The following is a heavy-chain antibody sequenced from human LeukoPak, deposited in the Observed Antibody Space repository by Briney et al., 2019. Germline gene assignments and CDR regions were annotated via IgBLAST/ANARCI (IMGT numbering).Heavy chain of an antibody. CDR1: GFTFSDYY. CDR3: ARDSAHIVVVPVVIPPGLDNWFDP. V-gene: IGHV3-11*05. D-gene: IGHD2-2*01. Sequence: EGSLRLSCAASGFTFSDYYMSWIRQAPGKGLEWVSYISGSSSNTKYADSVKGRFTISRDNAKNSLYLQMNSLRAEDTAVYYCARDSAHIVVVPVVIPPGLDNWFDPWGQGTLVTVSS. CDR2: ISGSSSNT. J-gene: IGHJ5*02.